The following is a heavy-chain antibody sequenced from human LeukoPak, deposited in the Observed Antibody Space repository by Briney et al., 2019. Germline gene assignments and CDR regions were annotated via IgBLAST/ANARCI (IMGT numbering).Heavy chain of an antibody. CDR1: GYTFTAYF. D-gene: IGHD3-22*01. Sequence: ASVKVSCKAAGYTFTAYFIHWVRQAPGQGLEWMGRINPNSGDTNYAQKFQGRVTMTRDTSTSTAYMELSRLTSDDTAVYYCARDQDYYDSSGYYYWGQGTLVTVSS. J-gene: IGHJ4*02. V-gene: IGHV1-2*06. CDR2: INPNSGDT. CDR3: ARDQDYYDSSGYYY.